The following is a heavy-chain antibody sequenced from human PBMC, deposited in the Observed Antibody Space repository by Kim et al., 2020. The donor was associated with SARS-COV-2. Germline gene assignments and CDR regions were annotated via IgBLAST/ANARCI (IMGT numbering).Heavy chain of an antibody. V-gene: IGHV1-46*01. D-gene: IGHD2-8*01. CDR2: INPILGIT. Sequence: ASVKVSCKASGCTFTSYSMHWVRQAPGQGLEWMGRINPILGITSYAQKSRGSIPITIATSPSTVYLELGSLRSYDTALFYLSKRGRSTDNGHYYYCYGID. CDR3: SKRGRSTDNGHYYYCYGID. J-gene: IGHJ6*01. CDR1: GCTFTSYS.